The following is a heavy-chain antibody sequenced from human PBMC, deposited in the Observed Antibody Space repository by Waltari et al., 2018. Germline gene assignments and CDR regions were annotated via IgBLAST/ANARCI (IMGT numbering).Heavy chain of an antibody. V-gene: IGHV4-39*01. CDR3: ARFSKSANWIDP. Sequence: QLQLQESGPGLVKPSETLSLTCTVSGGSISSRGSYWGWIRQPPGKGLEWFGSTSYSGITNYKTSLMSRVTISVDTSKNQFSLKLTSVIAAETAVFYCARFSKSANWIDPWGQGTLVTVSS. CDR2: TSYSGIT. CDR1: GGSISSRGSY. D-gene: IGHD3-3*02. J-gene: IGHJ5*02.